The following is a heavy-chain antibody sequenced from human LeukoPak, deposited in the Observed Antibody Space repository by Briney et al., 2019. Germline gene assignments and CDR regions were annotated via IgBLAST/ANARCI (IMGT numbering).Heavy chain of an antibody. D-gene: IGHD3-22*01. CDR3: ASSPSSGYYFGYNWFDP. CDR1: GGSFRGYY. J-gene: IGHJ5*02. CDR2: INHSGST. V-gene: IGHV4-34*01. Sequence: SETLSLTCAVYGGSFRGYYWSWIRQPPGKGLEWIGEINHSGSTNYNPSLKSRVTISVDTSKNQFSLKLSSVTAADTAVYYCASSPSSGYYFGYNWFDPWGQGTLVTVSS.